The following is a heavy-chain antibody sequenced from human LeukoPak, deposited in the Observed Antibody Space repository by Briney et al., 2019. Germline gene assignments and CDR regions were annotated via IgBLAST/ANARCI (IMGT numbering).Heavy chain of an antibody. CDR1: GDSIRSNYWT. CDR2: TPWSHVQHNSPE. CDR3: ARDFNWNYDY. Sequence: TLSLTCDVSGDSIRSNYWTWIRQPPGKALEWLALTPWSHVQHNSPERYSPALRSRLTITKDTSKNQVVLTKTDMDPVDTATYYCARDFNWNYDYWGQGTLVTVST. D-gene: IGHD1-7*01. V-gene: IGHV2-5*01. J-gene: IGHJ4*02.